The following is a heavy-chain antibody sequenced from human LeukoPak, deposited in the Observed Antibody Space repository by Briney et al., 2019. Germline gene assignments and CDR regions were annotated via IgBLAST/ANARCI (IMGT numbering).Heavy chain of an antibody. D-gene: IGHD3-10*01. CDR2: ISYDGSNK. CDR3: AKDPRVRGVIIKGYY. J-gene: IGHJ4*02. Sequence: GRSLRLSCAASGFTFSSYGMHWVRQAPGKGLEGVAVISYDGSNKYYADSVKGRFTISRDNSKNTLYLQMNSLRAEDTAVYYCAKDPRVRGVIIKGYYWGQGTLVTVSS. CDR1: GFTFSSYG. V-gene: IGHV3-30*18.